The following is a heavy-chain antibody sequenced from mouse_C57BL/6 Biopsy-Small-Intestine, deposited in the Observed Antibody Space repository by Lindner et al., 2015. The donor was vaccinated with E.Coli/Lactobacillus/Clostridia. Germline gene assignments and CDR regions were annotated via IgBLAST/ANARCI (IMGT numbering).Heavy chain of an antibody. CDR3: AKAYRGYSSGWYYYYGMDV. V-gene: IGHV1-81*01. CDR2: IIPIFGTA. CDR1: GGTFSSYA. J-gene: IGHJ1*01. Sequence: SVKVSCKASGGTFSSYAISWVRQAPGQGLEWMGGIIPIFGTANYAQKFQGRVTITADESTSTAYMELSSLRSEDTAVYYCAKAYRGYSSGWYYYYGMDVWGQGTTVTVSS. D-gene: IGHD1-1*01.